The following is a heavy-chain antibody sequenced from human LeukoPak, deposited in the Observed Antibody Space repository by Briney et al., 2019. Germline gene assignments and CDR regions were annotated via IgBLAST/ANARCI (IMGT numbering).Heavy chain of an antibody. CDR3: ASPIAVAGTSAFDI. CDR2: IYSGGST. Sequence: PGGSLRLSCAASGFTVSSNYMSWVRQAPGKGLEWVSVIYSGGSTYYADSVKGRFTISRDNSKNTLYLQMNSLRAEDTAVYYCASPIAVAGTSAFDIWGQGTMVTVPS. J-gene: IGHJ3*02. CDR1: GFTVSSNY. V-gene: IGHV3-53*01. D-gene: IGHD6-19*01.